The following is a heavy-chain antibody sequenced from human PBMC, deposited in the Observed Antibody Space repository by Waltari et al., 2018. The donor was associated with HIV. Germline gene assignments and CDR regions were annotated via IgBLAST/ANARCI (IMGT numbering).Heavy chain of an antibody. CDR2: IYYDGSKK. D-gene: IGHD5-18*01. CDR3: ARDYNYAPDY. V-gene: IGHV3-33*01. Sequence: QVQLVESGGGVVQPGRSLSLSCAASGFPFKNFAMNWVRQAPGKGLEGVGNIYYDGSKKFYGDSVRGRFTISRDNSKQILYLQMNSLRVEDTALYYCARDYNYAPDYWGQGTLVVVS. CDR1: GFPFKNFA. J-gene: IGHJ4*02.